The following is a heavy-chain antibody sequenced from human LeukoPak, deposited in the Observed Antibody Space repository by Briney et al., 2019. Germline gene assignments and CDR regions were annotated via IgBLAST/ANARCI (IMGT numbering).Heavy chain of an antibody. CDR3: ARGLQYQLLKALGYCYMDV. J-gene: IGHJ6*03. D-gene: IGHD2-2*01. Sequence: SVKVSCKASGGTFSSHAIAWVRQAPGQGPEWMGGIIPISGTANYAQKFQGRVTITTDESTSTAYMELSSLTSDDTAVYYCARGLQYQLLKALGYCYMDVWGEGTTVTVSS. CDR2: IIPISGTA. V-gene: IGHV1-69*05. CDR1: GGTFSSHA.